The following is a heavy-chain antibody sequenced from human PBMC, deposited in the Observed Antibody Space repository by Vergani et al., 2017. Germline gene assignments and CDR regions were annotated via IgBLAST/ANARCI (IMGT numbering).Heavy chain of an antibody. J-gene: IGHJ4*02. V-gene: IGHV4-4*07. Sequence: QVQLQESGPGLVKPSQTLSLTCCVSGASINSRYYWSWVRQPAGKGLQWIGRIYFTGSTNYNPSLGSRVSLSIDTSKNQFSLKLHSVSADDTAVYFCARAECSTNCYGQSYYFDFWGQGIPVTVSA. CDR1: GASINSRYY. CDR3: ARAECSTNCYGQSYYFDF. CDR2: IYFTGST. D-gene: IGHD2-2*01.